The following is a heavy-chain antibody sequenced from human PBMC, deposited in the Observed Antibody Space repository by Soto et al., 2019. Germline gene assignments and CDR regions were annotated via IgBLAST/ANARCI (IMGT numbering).Heavy chain of an antibody. D-gene: IGHD3-16*02. V-gene: IGHV3-33*01. CDR1: GFTFSSYG. J-gene: IGHJ4*02. CDR2: IWYDGSNK. Sequence: GGSLRLSCAASGFTFSSYGMHWVRQAPGKGLEWVAVIWYDGSNKYYADSVKGRFTISRDNSKNTLYLQMNSLRAEDTAVYYCARGGASYYDYVWGSYLTYYFDYWGQGTLVTVSS. CDR3: ARGGASYYDYVWGSYLTYYFDY.